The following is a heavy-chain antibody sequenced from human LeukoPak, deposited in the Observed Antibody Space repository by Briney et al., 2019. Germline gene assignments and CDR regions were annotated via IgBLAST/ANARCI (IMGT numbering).Heavy chain of an antibody. J-gene: IGHJ4*02. V-gene: IGHV3-23*01. D-gene: IGHD3-3*01. CDR1: GFTFTSYA. CDR2: ISGDGART. CDR3: AKGFLRFLEWPDY. Sequence: GGSLRLSCVASGFTFTSYAMNWVRQDPGKGLEWVSAISGDGARTYYADSVKGRFTISRDNSKNTLYLQMNSLRAEDTAVYYCAKGFLRFLEWPDYWGQGTLVTVSS.